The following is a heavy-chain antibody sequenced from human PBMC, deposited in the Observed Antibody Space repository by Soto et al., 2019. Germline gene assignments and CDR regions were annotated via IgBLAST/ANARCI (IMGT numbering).Heavy chain of an antibody. J-gene: IGHJ6*02. D-gene: IGHD3-10*01. V-gene: IGHV3-30*18. CDR3: AKDQALVWFGELFPYQDGMDV. Sequence: GGSLRLSCAASGFTFSSYGMHWVRQAPGKGLEWVAVISYDGSNKYYADSVKGRFTISRDNSKNTLYLQMNSLRAEDTAVYYCAKDQALVWFGELFPYQDGMDVWGQGTTVTVSS. CDR2: ISYDGSNK. CDR1: GFTFSSYG.